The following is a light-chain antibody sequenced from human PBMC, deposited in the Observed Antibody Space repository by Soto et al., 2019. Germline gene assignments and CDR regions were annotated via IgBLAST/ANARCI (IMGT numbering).Light chain of an antibody. J-gene: IGKJ1*01. Sequence: EIVMTQSPATLSVSPGERGTLSCRASQSITNKLAWYQQKPGQAPRVLIYGASTRAAGIPARFSGSGSGTEVTLTISSLQSEDFAVYYRQQYNNWPRTFGQGTKVENK. CDR3: QQYNNWPRT. V-gene: IGKV3-15*01. CDR1: QSITNK. CDR2: GAS.